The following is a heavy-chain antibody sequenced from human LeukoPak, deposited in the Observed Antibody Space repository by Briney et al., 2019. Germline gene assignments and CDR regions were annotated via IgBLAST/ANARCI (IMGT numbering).Heavy chain of an antibody. CDR2: FYYSGST. J-gene: IGHJ4*02. D-gene: IGHD3-22*01. V-gene: IGHV4-39*01. CDR1: GGSISSSSYY. Sequence: SETLSLTCTVSGGSISSSSYYWGWIHQPPGKGLEWIGNFYYSGSTYYNPSLKSRVTISVDTSKNQFSLKLSAVTAADTAVYYCAAYYYDSSGYRDFDYWGQGTLVTVSS. CDR3: AAYYYDSSGYRDFDY.